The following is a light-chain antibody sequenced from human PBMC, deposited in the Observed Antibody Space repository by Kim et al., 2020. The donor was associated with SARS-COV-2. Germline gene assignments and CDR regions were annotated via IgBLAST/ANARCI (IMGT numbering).Light chain of an antibody. CDR1: QILDSA. CDR2: ESA. CDR3: QQRTNWRGT. V-gene: IGKV3-11*01. J-gene: IGKJ2*02. Sequence: SWCSGERARHSGRASQILDSALAGYQHKPGQAPRLLISESANRAPGIPARFSGSGSGTDFTRTISSLEPEDFVIYYCQQRTNWRGTFGQGTKLEI.